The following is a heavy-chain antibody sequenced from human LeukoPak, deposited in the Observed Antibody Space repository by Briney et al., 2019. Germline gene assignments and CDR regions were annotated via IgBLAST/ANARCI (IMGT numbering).Heavy chain of an antibody. J-gene: IGHJ4*02. D-gene: IGHD3-9*01. CDR2: ISSSGSTI. CDR3: ARGVLIGYYDY. Sequence: GGSLRLSCAASGFTFSSYAMSWVRQAPGKGLEWVSYISSSGSTIYYADSVKGRFTISRDNAKNSLYLQMNSLRAEDTAVYYCARGVLIGYYDYWGQGTLVTVSS. V-gene: IGHV3-48*04. CDR1: GFTFSSYA.